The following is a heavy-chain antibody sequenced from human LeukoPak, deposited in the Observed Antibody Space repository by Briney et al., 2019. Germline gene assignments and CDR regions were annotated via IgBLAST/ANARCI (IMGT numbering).Heavy chain of an antibody. D-gene: IGHD3-16*02. Sequence: NSSETLSLTCAVYGGPFSGYYWSWIRQPPGKGLEWIGEINHSGSTNYNPSLKSRVTISVDTSKNQFSLKLSSVTAADTAVYYCVKTSYYYYYMDVWGKGTTVTVSS. CDR2: INHSGST. V-gene: IGHV4-34*01. J-gene: IGHJ6*03. CDR3: VKTSYYYYYMDV. CDR1: GGPFSGYY.